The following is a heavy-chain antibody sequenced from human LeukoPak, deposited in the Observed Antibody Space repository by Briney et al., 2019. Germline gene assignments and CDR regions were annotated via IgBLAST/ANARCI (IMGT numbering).Heavy chain of an antibody. D-gene: IGHD5-18*01. CDR2: ISSGGGST. V-gene: IGHV3-23*01. CDR1: GFTFSSYA. CDR3: AKAGSGYNFGGFV. J-gene: IGHJ4*02. Sequence: GRSLRLSCAASGFTFSSYAMSWVRQAPGKGLEWVSAISSGGGSTYYADSVKGRFTISRDNSKNTLSLQMNSLRAEDTAVYYCAKAGSGYNFGGFVWGQGTLVTVSS.